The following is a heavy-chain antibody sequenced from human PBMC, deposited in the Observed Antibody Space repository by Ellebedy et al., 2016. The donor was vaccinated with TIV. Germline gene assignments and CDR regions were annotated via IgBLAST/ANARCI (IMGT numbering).Heavy chain of an antibody. CDR1: GITVSSNY. D-gene: IGHD2-15*01. CDR3: ARDDSIVAALLP. J-gene: IGHJ5*02. CDR2: IYTGGII. V-gene: IGHV3-66*01. Sequence: GESLKISCAASGITVSSNYMNWVRQAPGKGLEWVAVIYTGGIIYYADSVKGRFTISRDNSKNTLYLQMDSLRAEDTAVYYCARDDSIVAALLPWGQGTLVTVSS.